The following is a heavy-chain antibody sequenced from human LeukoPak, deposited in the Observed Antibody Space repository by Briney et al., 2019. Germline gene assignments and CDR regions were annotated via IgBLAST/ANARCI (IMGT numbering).Heavy chain of an antibody. D-gene: IGHD2-2*01. CDR2: MNPNSGNT. Sequence: ASVKVSCKASGYTFTSYDINWVRQATGQGLEWMGWMNPNSGNTGYAQKFQGRVTITRNTSIGTAYMELSSLRSEDTAVYYCARGGCSSTSCPFDYWGQGTLVTVSS. V-gene: IGHV1-8*03. CDR3: ARGGCSSTSCPFDY. CDR1: GYTFTSYD. J-gene: IGHJ4*02.